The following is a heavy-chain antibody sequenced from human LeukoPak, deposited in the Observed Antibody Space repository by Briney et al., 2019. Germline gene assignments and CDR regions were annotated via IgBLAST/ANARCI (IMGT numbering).Heavy chain of an antibody. D-gene: IGHD3-10*01. J-gene: IGHJ5*02. CDR3: AREDDGSGGNWFDP. Sequence: GASVKVSCKASGYRFYSYDINWVRQAPGQGLEWMGWISAYNGNTNYAQKLQGRIAMTADTSASTAYMELSSLRSEDMAVYYCAREDDGSGGNWFDPWGQGTLVTVSS. CDR2: ISAYNGNT. V-gene: IGHV1-18*03. CDR1: GYRFYSYD.